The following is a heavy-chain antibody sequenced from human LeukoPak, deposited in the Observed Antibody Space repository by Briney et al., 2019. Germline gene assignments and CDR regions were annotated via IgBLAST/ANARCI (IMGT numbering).Heavy chain of an antibody. CDR1: GGSISSYY. D-gene: IGHD6-19*01. CDR2: IYYSGST. Sequence: SETLSLTCTVSGGSISSYYWSWIRQPPGKGLEWIGSIYYSGSTYYNPSLKSRVTISVDTSKNQFSLKLSSVTAADTAVYYCARDAPGYSSSWGQGTLVTVSS. V-gene: IGHV4-59*12. CDR3: ARDAPGYSSS. J-gene: IGHJ5*02.